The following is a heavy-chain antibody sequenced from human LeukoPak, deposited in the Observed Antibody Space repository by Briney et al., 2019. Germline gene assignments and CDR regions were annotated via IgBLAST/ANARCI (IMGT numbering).Heavy chain of an antibody. D-gene: IGHD3-22*01. Sequence: ASVKVSCKASGYTFTGYYMHWVRQAPGQGLEWMGWINPNSGGTNYAQKFQGRVTMTRDTSISTAYMELSRLRSDDTAVYYCARAWRIGASSGYYLYWGQGTLVTVSS. V-gene: IGHV1-2*02. CDR1: GYTFTGYY. CDR3: ARAWRIGASSGYYLY. J-gene: IGHJ4*02. CDR2: INPNSGGT.